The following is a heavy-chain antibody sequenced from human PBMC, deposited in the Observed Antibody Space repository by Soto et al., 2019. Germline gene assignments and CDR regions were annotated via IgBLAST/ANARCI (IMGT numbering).Heavy chain of an antibody. J-gene: IGHJ6*02. CDR3: ARDSRWYCSGGSCSYYYCVMEV. CDR2: IYTSGST. V-gene: IGHV4-4*07. CDR1: GDSISSYY. Sequence: SETLSLTCTVSGDSISSYYWSWIRQPAGKGLEWIGRIYTSGSTNYNPSLKSRVTMSVDTSKNQFSLKLSSVTAADTAVYYCARDSRWYCSGGSCSYYYCVMEVWGQATTVT. D-gene: IGHD2-15*01.